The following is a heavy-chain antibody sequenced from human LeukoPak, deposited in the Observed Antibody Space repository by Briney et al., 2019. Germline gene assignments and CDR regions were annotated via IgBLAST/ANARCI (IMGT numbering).Heavy chain of an antibody. V-gene: IGHV3-48*03. CDR3: ARTGAGYSYGYLFWDY. CDR2: ISSSGSTI. Sequence: GGSLRLSCAASGFTFSSYEMNCVRQAPGKGLEWVSYISSSGSTIYYADSVKGRFTISRDNAKNSLYLQMNSLRVEDTAVYYCARTGAGYSYGYLFWDYWGQGTLVTVSS. D-gene: IGHD5-18*01. J-gene: IGHJ4*02. CDR1: GFTFSSYE.